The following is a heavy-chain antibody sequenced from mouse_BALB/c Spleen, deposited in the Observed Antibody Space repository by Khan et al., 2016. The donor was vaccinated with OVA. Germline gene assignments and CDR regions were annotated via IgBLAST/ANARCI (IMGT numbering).Heavy chain of an antibody. Sequence: VQLKESGPGLVKPSQSLSLTCTVTGYSITSGYGWNWIRQFPGNKLEWMGYISYSGSTNYNPSLKSRISITLDTSKNQFFLQLHSVTTEDTATYDCDRTARIKYWGQGTTLTVSS. CDR2: ISYSGST. CDR1: GYSITSGYG. CDR3: DRTARIKY. J-gene: IGHJ2*01. D-gene: IGHD1-2*01. V-gene: IGHV3-2*02.